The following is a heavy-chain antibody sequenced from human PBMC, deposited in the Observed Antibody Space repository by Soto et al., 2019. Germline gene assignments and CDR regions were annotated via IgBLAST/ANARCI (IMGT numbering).Heavy chain of an antibody. CDR2: INNSGST. CDR3: ARRVDGSGSSNALDY. Sequence: QVQLQQWGAGLLKPSETLSLTCAVYGGSFSGYYWSWIRQPPGKGLEWIGEINNSGSTNYNPSLKSRVTISVDTSKNQFSLKLSSVTAADTAVYYCARRVDGSGSSNALDYWGQGTLVTVSS. J-gene: IGHJ4*02. D-gene: IGHD3-10*01. V-gene: IGHV4-34*01. CDR1: GGSFSGYY.